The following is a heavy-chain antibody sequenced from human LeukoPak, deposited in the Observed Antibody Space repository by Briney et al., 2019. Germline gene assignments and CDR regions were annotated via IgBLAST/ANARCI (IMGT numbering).Heavy chain of an antibody. CDR3: AREVRGLDY. D-gene: IGHD3-10*01. J-gene: IGHJ4*02. CDR1: GFTFSTYA. CDR2: ITSSSGYI. Sequence: GKSLRLSCAASGFTFSTYAMHWVRQAPGKGLEWVSSITSSSGYIYYADSVKGRFTISRDNAKSSLFLQMNSLRVEDTAVYFCAREVRGLDYWGQGTLVTVSS. V-gene: IGHV3-21*01.